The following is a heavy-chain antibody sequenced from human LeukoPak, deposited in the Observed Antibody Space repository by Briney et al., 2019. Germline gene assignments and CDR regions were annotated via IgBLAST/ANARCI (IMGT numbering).Heavy chain of an antibody. CDR1: GYTFNTYG. J-gene: IGHJ5*02. Sequence: ASVKVSCKSSGYTFNTYGITWVRQAPGQGPEWMGVISPSGGSTTYAQKFQGRVTLTRDMSTSTDYLELSSLRSEDTAVYYCARDNSVRDEAWWFNPWGQGTLVTVSS. D-gene: IGHD5-24*01. CDR3: ARDNSVRDEAWWFNP. V-gene: IGHV1-46*02. CDR2: ISPSGGST.